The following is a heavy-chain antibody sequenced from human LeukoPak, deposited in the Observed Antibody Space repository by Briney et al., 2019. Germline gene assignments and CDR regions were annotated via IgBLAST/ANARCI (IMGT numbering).Heavy chain of an antibody. D-gene: IGHD3-22*01. CDR1: GFTLSSYW. V-gene: IGHV3-7*01. J-gene: IGHJ5*02. CDR2: MKQEDK. CDR3: AGLDTTRVVARGA. Sequence: GGSLRLSCAASGFTLSSYWNSWVRQAPGKGLEWLANMKQEDKWYLDSVKGRFAISRDDAKNTLYLQMNSLRAEDTAVYYCAGLDTTRVVARGAWGQGTLVTVSS.